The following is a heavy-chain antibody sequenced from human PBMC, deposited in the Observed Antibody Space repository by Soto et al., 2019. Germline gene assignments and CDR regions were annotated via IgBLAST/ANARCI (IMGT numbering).Heavy chain of an antibody. CDR2: IHHSGTT. J-gene: IGHJ4*02. D-gene: IGHD6-19*01. CDR1: GDSISSRNW. V-gene: IGHV4-4*02. CDR3: ARNGYRSGWYHFDY. Sequence: PSETLSLTCAVSGDSISSRNWWTWVRQPPGKGLEWIGEIHHSGTTNYKSSLESRVTMSVDKSKNQFSLKLTSVTAADTAVYYCARNGYRSGWYHFDYWGQGTQVTVSS.